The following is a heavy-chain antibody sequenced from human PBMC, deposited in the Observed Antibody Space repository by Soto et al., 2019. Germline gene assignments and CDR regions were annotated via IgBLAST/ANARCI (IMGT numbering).Heavy chain of an antibody. CDR3: ARHPMVYDAFDI. J-gene: IGHJ3*02. V-gene: IGHV1-8*01. Sequence: GESLKISCKASGYTFTSYDINWVRQATGQGLEWMGWMNPNSGNTGYAQKFQGRVTMTRNTSISTAYMELSSLRSEDTAVYYCARHPMVYDAFDIWGQGTMVTVSS. CDR2: MNPNSGNT. D-gene: IGHD2-8*01. CDR1: GYTFTSYD.